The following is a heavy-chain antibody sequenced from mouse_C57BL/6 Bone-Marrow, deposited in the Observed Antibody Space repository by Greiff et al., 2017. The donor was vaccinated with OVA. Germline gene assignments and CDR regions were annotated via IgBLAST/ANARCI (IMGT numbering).Heavy chain of an antibody. J-gene: IGHJ2*01. CDR3: ARTGYYYGSSYPDY. V-gene: IGHV1-26*01. CDR2: INPNNGGT. Sequence: VQLQQSGPELVKPGASVKISCKASGYTFTDYYMIWVKQSHGKSLEWIGDINPNNGGTSYNQKFKGKATLTVDKSSSTAYMELRSLTSEDSAVYYCARTGYYYGSSYPDYWGQGTTLTVSS. D-gene: IGHD1-1*01. CDR1: GYTFTDYY.